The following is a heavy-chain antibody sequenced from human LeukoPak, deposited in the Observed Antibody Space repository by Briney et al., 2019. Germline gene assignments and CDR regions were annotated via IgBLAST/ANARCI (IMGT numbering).Heavy chain of an antibody. CDR2: ISYDGSNK. CDR1: GFTFSAYG. J-gene: IGHJ4*02. D-gene: IGHD5-18*01. CDR3: ASQGKTWIQLWFDY. V-gene: IGHV3-30*03. Sequence: GGSLRLSCTASGFTFSAYGMNWVRQAPGKGLEWVAVISYDGSNKYYADSVKGRFTISRDNSKNTLYLQMNSLRAEDTAVYYCASQGKTWIQLWFDYWGQGTLVTVSS.